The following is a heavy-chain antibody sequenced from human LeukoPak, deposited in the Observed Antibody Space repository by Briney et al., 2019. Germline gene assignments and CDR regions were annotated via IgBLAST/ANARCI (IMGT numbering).Heavy chain of an antibody. J-gene: IGHJ4*02. CDR3: AKDHYSGSYSPFDY. D-gene: IGHD1-26*01. CDR2: IWYDGSNK. V-gene: IGHV3-33*06. CDR1: GFTFSSYG. Sequence: GGSLRLSCAASGFTFSSYGMHWVRQAPGKELEWVAVIWYDGSNKYYADSVKGRFTISRDNSKNTLYLQMNSLRAEDTAVYYCAKDHYSGSYSPFDYWGQGTLVTVSS.